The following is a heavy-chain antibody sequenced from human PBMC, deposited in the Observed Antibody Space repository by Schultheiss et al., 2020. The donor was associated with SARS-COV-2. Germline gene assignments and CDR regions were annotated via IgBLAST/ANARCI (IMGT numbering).Heavy chain of an antibody. V-gene: IGHV3-7*03. D-gene: IGHD4/OR15-4a*01. CDR3: ARAGLETMVLSGNYYYYMDV. J-gene: IGHJ6*03. CDR1: GFTFSYYW. CDR2: IKQAGSEK. Sequence: VGSLRLSCAASGFTFSYYWMSWVRQAPGKGLEWVANIKQAGSEKYYVDSVKGRFTISRDNAKNSLYLQMNSLRAEDTAVYYCARAGLETMVLSGNYYYYMDVWGKGTTVTVSS.